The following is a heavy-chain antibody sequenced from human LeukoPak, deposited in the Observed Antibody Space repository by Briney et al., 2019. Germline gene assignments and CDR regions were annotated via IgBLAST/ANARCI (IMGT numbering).Heavy chain of an antibody. Sequence: KAGGSLRLSCAASGFTFSSYSMNWVRQAPGKGLEWVSSISSSSSYIYYADSVKGRFTIPRDNAKNSLYLQMNSLRAEDTAVYYCARDGTGAAGLIDYWGQGTLVTVSS. CDR3: ARDGTGAAGLIDY. CDR2: ISSSSSYI. J-gene: IGHJ4*02. CDR1: GFTFSSYS. D-gene: IGHD6-13*01. V-gene: IGHV3-21*01.